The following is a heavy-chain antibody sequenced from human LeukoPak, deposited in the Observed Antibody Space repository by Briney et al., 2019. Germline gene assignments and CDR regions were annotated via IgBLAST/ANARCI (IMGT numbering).Heavy chain of an antibody. D-gene: IGHD3-9*01. V-gene: IGHV4-39*01. CDR3: ASEPTEANYDILTGYYSHGY. CDR2: IYYSGST. CDR1: CGSISSSSYY. J-gene: IGHJ4*02. Sequence: PSETLSLTCTVSCGSISSSSYYWGWIRQPPGKGLEWIGSIYYSGSTYYNPSLKSRVTISVDTSKNQFSLKLSSVTAADTAVYYCASEPTEANYDILTGYYSHGYWGQGTLVTVSS.